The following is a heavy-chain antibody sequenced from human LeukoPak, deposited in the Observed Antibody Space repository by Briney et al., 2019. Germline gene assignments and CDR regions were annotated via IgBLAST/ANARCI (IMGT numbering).Heavy chain of an antibody. J-gene: IGHJ5*02. D-gene: IGHD5-24*01. CDR3: ARAVGLGWLQS. CDR2: INSDGSST. CDR1: GFTFSSYW. V-gene: IGHV3-74*01. Sequence: PGGSLRLSCAASGFTFSSYWMHWVRQAPGKGLVWVSRINSDGSSTSYADSVKGRFTISRDNAKNTLYLQMNSLRAEDTAVYYCARAVGLGWLQSWGQGTLVTVSS.